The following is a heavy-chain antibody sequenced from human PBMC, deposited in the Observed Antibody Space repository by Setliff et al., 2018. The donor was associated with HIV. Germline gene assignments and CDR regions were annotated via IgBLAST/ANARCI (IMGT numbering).Heavy chain of an antibody. CDR3: TRYKLTSVMSNFDY. Sequence: GGSLRLSCTTSGFIFGDYAMSWVRQAPGKGLQWVAFTRSKAYGGTTEYAASVKGRFTISRDDSKNIAYLQMGSMKTEDTAVYFCTRYKLTSVMSNFDYWGLGTLVTVSS. CDR1: GFIFGDYA. CDR2: TRSKAYGGTT. J-gene: IGHJ4*02. D-gene: IGHD4-17*01. V-gene: IGHV3-49*04.